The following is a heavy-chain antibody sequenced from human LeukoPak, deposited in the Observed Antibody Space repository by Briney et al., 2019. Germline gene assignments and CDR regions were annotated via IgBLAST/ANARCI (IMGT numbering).Heavy chain of an antibody. CDR1: GGSFSGYY. V-gene: IGHV4-34*01. Sequence: SETLSLTCAVYGGSFSGYYWSWIRQPPGKGLEWIGEINHSGSTNYNPSLKSRVTISVDTSKNQFSLKLSSVTAADTAVYYCAATTVVTRSYWFDRWGQGTLVTVSS. CDR2: INHSGST. D-gene: IGHD4-23*01. CDR3: AATTVVTRSYWFDR. J-gene: IGHJ5*02.